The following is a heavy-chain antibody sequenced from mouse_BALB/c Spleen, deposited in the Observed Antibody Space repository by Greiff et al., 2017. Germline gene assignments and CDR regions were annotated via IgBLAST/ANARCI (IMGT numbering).Heavy chain of an antibody. V-gene: IGHV1S81*02. CDR3: ATRGLRQDLYYFDY. D-gene: IGHD2-2*01. Sequence: QVQLKQPGAELVKPGASVKLSCKASGYTFTSYWMHWVKQRSGQGLEWIGEINPSNGRTNYNEKFKSKATLTVDKSSSTAYMQLSSLTSEDSAVYYCATRGLRQDLYYFDYWGQGTTLTVSS. CDR1: GYTFTSYW. J-gene: IGHJ2*01. CDR2: INPSNGRT.